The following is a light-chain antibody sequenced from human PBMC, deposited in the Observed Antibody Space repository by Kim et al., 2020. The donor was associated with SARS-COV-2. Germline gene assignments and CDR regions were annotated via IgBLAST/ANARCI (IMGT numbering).Light chain of an antibody. CDR2: DIS. CDR1: QGVNDY. J-gene: IGKJ4*01. CDR3: QQRKSWPLT. Sequence: LSPGERSTLSCRARQGVNDYLAWYQQRPGQAPRLLIYDISDRAAGVPARFSGSGSGTDFTLTISSLEPEDFAVYYCQQRKSWPLTFGGGTKVEIK. V-gene: IGKV3-11*01.